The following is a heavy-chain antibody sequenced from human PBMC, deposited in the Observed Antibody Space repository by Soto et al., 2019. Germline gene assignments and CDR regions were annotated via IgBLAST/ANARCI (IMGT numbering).Heavy chain of an antibody. D-gene: IGHD4-17*01. Sequence: GGSLRLSCAASGFTFSSYGMHWVRQAPGKGLEWVAVISYDGSNKYYADSVKGRFTISRDNSKNTLYLQMNSLRAEDTAVYYCAKADYGDYSGNDFQHWGQGTLVTVSS. CDR2: ISYDGSNK. V-gene: IGHV3-30*18. J-gene: IGHJ1*01. CDR3: AKADYGDYSGNDFQH. CDR1: GFTFSSYG.